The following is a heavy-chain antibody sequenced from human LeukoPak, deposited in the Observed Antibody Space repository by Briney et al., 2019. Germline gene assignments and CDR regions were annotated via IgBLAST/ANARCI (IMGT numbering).Heavy chain of an antibody. Sequence: GRSLRLSCAASGFIVSTHYMSWVRQAPGKGLEWVSVIYSDGSTFYADSVKGRFSISRDISKNTLYLQMNSLRVEDTAVYYCTTDFRYGADWGQGTLVSVSS. CDR2: IYSDGST. V-gene: IGHV3-53*01. CDR1: GFIVSTHY. J-gene: IGHJ4*02. D-gene: IGHD4-17*01. CDR3: TTDFRYGAD.